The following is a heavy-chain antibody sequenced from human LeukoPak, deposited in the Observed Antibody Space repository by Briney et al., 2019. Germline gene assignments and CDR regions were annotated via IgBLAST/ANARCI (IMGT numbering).Heavy chain of an antibody. Sequence: ASVKVSCKASRYTFTSYAMHWVRQAPGQRLEWMGWINAGNGNTKYSQKFQGRVTITRDTSASTAYMELSSLRSEDTAVYYCARDATSRSIAVAGYYFDYWGQGTLVTVSS. D-gene: IGHD6-19*01. CDR3: ARDATSRSIAVAGYYFDY. V-gene: IGHV1-3*01. J-gene: IGHJ4*02. CDR1: RYTFTSYA. CDR2: INAGNGNT.